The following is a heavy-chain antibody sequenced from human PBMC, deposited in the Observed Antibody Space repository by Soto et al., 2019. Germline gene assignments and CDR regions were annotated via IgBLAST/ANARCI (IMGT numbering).Heavy chain of an antibody. Sequence: ASVKGSFRASGYTFTGYYMHWVRQAPGQGLEWMGCINPNSGGTNYAQKFQGRVTMTRDTSISTAYMELSRLRSDDTAVYYCARDSSGSLQQYYFDYWGQGTLVTVSS. CDR2: INPNSGGT. J-gene: IGHJ4*02. D-gene: IGHD1-26*01. CDR3: ARDSSGSLQQYYFDY. CDR1: GYTFTGYY. V-gene: IGHV1-2*02.